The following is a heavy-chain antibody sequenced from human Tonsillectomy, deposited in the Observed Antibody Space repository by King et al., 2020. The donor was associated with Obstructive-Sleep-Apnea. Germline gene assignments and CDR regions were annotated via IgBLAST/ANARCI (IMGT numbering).Heavy chain of an antibody. D-gene: IGHD6-13*01. CDR1: GFTFSSYV. V-gene: IGHV3-64*07. CDR2: ISSDGRST. CDR3: ARDQRASSSWSRYPFDL. Sequence: VQLVESGGGLVQPGGSLRLSCAASGFTFSSYVMHWVRQAPGKGLDYDSAISSDGRSTDYADSVEGRFIISRDNSKNTLYLQMGSLRVEDMAVYYCARDQRASSSWSRYPFDLWGHGTMVTVSS. J-gene: IGHJ3*01.